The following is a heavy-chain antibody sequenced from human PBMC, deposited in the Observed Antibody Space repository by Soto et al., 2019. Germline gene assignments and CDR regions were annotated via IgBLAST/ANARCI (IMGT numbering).Heavy chain of an antibody. J-gene: IGHJ6*02. Sequence: SVKVSCKASGGTFSSYAISWVRQAPGQGLEWMGGIIPIFGTANYAQKFQGRVTITADESTRTAYMELSSLRSEDTAVYYCARSKNIVVVPAAIRFDLNYRDYYGMDVWGQGTTVIVSS. D-gene: IGHD2-2*01. CDR3: ARSKNIVVVPAAIRFDLNYRDYYGMDV. CDR2: IIPIFGTA. V-gene: IGHV1-69*13. CDR1: GGTFSSYA.